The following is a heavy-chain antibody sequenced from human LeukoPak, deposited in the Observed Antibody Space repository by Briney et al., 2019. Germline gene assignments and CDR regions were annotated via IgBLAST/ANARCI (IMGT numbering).Heavy chain of an antibody. V-gene: IGHV1-69*05. CDR3: ARARGVTTDAFDI. J-gene: IGHJ3*02. Sequence: ASVKVSCKASGGTFSSYAISWVRQAPGQGLEWMGGIIPIFGTANYAQKFQGRVTITTDESTSTAYMELSSLRSEDTAVYYCARARGVTTDAFDIWGQGTMVTVSS. CDR1: GGTFSSYA. CDR2: IIPIFGTA. D-gene: IGHD3-10*01.